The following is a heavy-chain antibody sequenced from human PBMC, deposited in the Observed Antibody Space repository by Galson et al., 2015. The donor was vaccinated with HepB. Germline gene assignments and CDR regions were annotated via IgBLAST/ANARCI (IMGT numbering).Heavy chain of an antibody. J-gene: IGHJ4*02. V-gene: IGHV1-18*01. CDR2: ISGYNGNT. Sequence: SVKVSCKASGYTFSSYGISWVRQAPGQGLEWMGWISGYNGNTDYALKFQGRVTITTDTSTTTVYMEMRSLRSDDTAVYYCARARYSNSALDCWGQGTLVTVSS. D-gene: IGHD1-26*01. CDR1: GYTFSSYG. CDR3: ARARYSNSALDC.